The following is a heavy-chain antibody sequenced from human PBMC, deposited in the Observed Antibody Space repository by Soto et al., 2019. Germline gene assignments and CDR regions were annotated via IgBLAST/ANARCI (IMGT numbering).Heavy chain of an antibody. J-gene: IGHJ4*02. Sequence: PSESRSLTCAAYGGSFSGYYWSWIRHPPGKGLEWIGEIHHSGSTNYNPSLKSRVTISVDTSKNQFPLKLSSVTAADTAVYYCARDRPGIIPASIRGIDYWGQGTLGTVAS. V-gene: IGHV4-34*01. D-gene: IGHD2-2*02. CDR3: ARDRPGIIPASIRGIDY. CDR2: IHHSGST. CDR1: GGSFSGYY.